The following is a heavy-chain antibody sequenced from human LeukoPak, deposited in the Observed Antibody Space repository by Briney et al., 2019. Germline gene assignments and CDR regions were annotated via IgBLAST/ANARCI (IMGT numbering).Heavy chain of an antibody. D-gene: IGHD2-2*01. CDR1: GFTFSSYG. CDR3: AHGSMYQLDY. CDR2: IRYDGNNK. V-gene: IGHV3-30*02. Sequence: GGSLRLSCAASGFTFSSYGMHWVRQAPGKGLEWVAFIRYDGNNKYYADSVKGRFTISRDNSKNTLYLQMNSLRAEDTAVYYCAHGSMYQLDYWGQGTLVTVSS. J-gene: IGHJ4*02.